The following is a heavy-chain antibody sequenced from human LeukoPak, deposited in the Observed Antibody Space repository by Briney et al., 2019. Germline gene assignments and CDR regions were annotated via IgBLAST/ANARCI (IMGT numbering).Heavy chain of an antibody. Sequence: GGSLRLSCAASGFTFSSYEMNWVRQAPGKGLEWVSYISSSGSTIYYADSVKGRFTISRDNAKNSLYLQMDSLRAEDTAVYYCAREDSSGLDYWGQGTLVTVSS. CDR3: AREDSSGLDY. D-gene: IGHD6-19*01. CDR2: ISSSGSTI. CDR1: GFTFSSYE. V-gene: IGHV3-48*03. J-gene: IGHJ4*02.